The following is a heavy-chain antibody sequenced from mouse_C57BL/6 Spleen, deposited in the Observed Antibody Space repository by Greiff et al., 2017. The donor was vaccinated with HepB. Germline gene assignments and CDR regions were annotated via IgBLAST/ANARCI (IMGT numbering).Heavy chain of an antibody. J-gene: IGHJ4*01. CDR3: ARPGYGSSYDAMDY. V-gene: IGHV1-54*01. D-gene: IGHD1-1*01. Sequence: QVQLKESGAELVRPGTSVKVSCKASGYAFTNYLIEWVKQRPGQGLEWIGVINPGSGGTKYNEKVKGKATLTADKSSSTAYMQLSSLASENSAVYCCARPGYGSSYDAMDYWGQGTSVTVSS. CDR2: INPGSGGT. CDR1: GYAFTNYL.